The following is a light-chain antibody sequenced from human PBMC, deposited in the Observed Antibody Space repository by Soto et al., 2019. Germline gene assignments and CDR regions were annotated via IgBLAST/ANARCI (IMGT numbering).Light chain of an antibody. CDR2: DAS. Sequence: DIQMTQSPSTLSASVGDRVTITCRASQSISSWLAWYQQKPGKAPKLLIYDASSLESGVPSRFSGSGAGTEFTLTISSLQPDDSATYYCQHYNTYTWTFGLGTKVDIK. J-gene: IGKJ1*01. CDR1: QSISSW. V-gene: IGKV1-5*01. CDR3: QHYNTYTWT.